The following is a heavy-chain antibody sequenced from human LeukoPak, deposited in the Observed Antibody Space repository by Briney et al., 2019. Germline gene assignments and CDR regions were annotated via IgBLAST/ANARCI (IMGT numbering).Heavy chain of an antibody. CDR1: GNSINIYS. D-gene: IGHD2-21*01. CDR3: ATTDKNRYYINV. CDR2: MYYSGTT. V-gene: IGHV4-59*12. J-gene: IGHJ6*01. Sequence: SETLSLTCTVSGNSINIYSWNWIRQAPEKGLEWIAYMYYSGTTNYNPSLENRAAISLDLSRHQFSLRLSSVTAADTAVYFCATTDKNRYYINVWGPGTTVIVSS.